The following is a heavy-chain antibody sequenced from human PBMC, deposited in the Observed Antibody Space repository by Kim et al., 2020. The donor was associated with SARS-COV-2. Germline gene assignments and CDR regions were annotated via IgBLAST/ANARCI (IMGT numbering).Heavy chain of an antibody. Sequence: GGSLRLSCAASGFIFSTYGIHWVRQAPGKGLEWVAVIWNDGSKKYYGDSVKGRFTISRDNSKNTVNLQMNSLTAEDTAVYYCTRDKWDTERIRKLDYWGQGTLVTVSS. V-gene: IGHV3-33*01. CDR3: TRDKWDTERIRKLDY. CDR1: GFIFSTYG. D-gene: IGHD1-26*01. J-gene: IGHJ4*02. CDR2: IWNDGSKK.